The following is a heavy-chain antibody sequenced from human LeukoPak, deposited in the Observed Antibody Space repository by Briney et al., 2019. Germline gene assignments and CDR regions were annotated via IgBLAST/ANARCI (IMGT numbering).Heavy chain of an antibody. Sequence: ASVKVSCKASGYTFTGYYMHWVRQAPGQGLEWMGWINPNSGGTNYAQKFQGRVTMTRDTSISTAYMELSRLRSDDTAMYYCARKYYGSGSYFDYWGQGTLVTVSS. CDR1: GYTFTGYY. V-gene: IGHV1-2*02. CDR3: ARKYYGSGSYFDY. D-gene: IGHD3-10*01. J-gene: IGHJ4*02. CDR2: INPNSGGT.